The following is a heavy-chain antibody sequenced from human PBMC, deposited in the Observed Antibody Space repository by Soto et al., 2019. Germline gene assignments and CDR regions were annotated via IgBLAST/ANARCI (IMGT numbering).Heavy chain of an antibody. CDR2: IWYDGSNK. V-gene: IGHV3-33*01. CDR3: ALSPGPT. J-gene: IGHJ3*01. Sequence: QVQLVESGGGVVQPGRSLRLSCAASGFTFSSYGMHWVRQAPGKGLEWVAVIWYDGSNKYYADPVKGRFTISRDNSKNTLYLQMNSLRAEDTAVYYCALSPGPTWGQGTMVTVSS. CDR1: GFTFSSYG.